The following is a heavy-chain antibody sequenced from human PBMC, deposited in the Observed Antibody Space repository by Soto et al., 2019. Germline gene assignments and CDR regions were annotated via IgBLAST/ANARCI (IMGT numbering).Heavy chain of an antibody. CDR1: GFTFTNYA. V-gene: IGHV3-23*01. D-gene: IGHD4-4*01. CDR3: AKARDDYRNYVFDY. J-gene: IGHJ4*02. CDR2: SSGSGSGGST. Sequence: PGVSLRLSCSASGFTFTNYAMTWVRQAPGKGLEWVSISSGSGSGGSTNYADSVKGRFTISRDNSKNTLYLQMNSLRVEDTAVYYCAKARDDYRNYVFDYWGQGTLVTVSS.